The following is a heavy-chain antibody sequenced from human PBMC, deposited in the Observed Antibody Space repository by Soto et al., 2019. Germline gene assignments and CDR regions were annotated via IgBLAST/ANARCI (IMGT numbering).Heavy chain of an antibody. V-gene: IGHV5-51*01. Sequence: ESLKISCKVSGYSLTSYWIGWVRQMPGKGLEWMGIIYPGDSDIRYSPSFQGQVTISADKSISTAYLQWSSLKASDTAMYYCARHAYGYNNYYFDYWGQGTLVTVSS. CDR2: IYPGDSDI. CDR1: GYSLTSYW. CDR3: ARHAYGYNNYYFDY. D-gene: IGHD4-4*01. J-gene: IGHJ4*02.